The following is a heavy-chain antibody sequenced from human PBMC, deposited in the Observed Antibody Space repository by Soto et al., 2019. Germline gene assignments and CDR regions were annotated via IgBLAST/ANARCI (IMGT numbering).Heavy chain of an antibody. CDR1: GFTFSSYS. V-gene: IGHV3-21*01. D-gene: IGHD5-18*01. Sequence: GVLRLSCAASGFTFSSYSMSWVRQAPGKGLQWVSSISSSSSYIYYADSVKGRFTISRDNAKDSVYLQMNSLRAEDTAVYYCARDDWRGYSYGGLIDYWGQGTLVTVSS. CDR3: ARDDWRGYSYGGLIDY. J-gene: IGHJ4*02. CDR2: ISSSSSYI.